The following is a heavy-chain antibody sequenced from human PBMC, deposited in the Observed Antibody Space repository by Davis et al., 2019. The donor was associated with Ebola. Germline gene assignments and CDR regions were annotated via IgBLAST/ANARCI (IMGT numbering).Heavy chain of an antibody. CDR3: ARRMTRDYSNYLYYYYGMDV. V-gene: IGHV3-48*02. CDR1: GFTFSSYA. D-gene: IGHD4-11*01. J-gene: IGHJ6*02. Sequence: PGGSLRLSCAASGFTFSSYAMSWVRQAPGKGLEWVSYISSSSSTIYYADSVKGRFTISRDNAKNSLYLQMNSLRDEDTAVYYCARRMTRDYSNYLYYYYGMDVWGQGTTVTVSS. CDR2: ISSSSSTI.